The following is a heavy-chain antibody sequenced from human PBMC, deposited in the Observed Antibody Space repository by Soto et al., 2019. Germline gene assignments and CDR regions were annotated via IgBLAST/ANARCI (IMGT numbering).Heavy chain of an antibody. CDR1: GFTFENYA. D-gene: IGHD3-3*01. CDR2: ISGGGGTT. CDR3: AKDSWAIFGVPAGEYYAMDV. V-gene: IGHV3-23*01. Sequence: EVQLLESGGAPVQSGGSLRLSCVASGFTFENYAMGWVRQAPGKGLEGVSAISGGGGTTYYSDSVKGRFTISRDNSKNTVYLQMNDLRVEDAAESFCAKDSWAIFGVPAGEYYAMDVWGQGTTVTVSS. J-gene: IGHJ6*02.